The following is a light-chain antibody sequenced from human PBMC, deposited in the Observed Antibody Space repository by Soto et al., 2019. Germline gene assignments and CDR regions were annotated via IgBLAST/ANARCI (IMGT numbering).Light chain of an antibody. V-gene: IGKV3-15*01. Sequence: EIVMTQSPATLSVSPGERATLSCRASQSVSSKLTWYQQKPGQPPRLLIYGASTRATGIPARFSGSGSGTEFTLTISSLQPEDFATYYCLQHNSYPPTFGQGTKVDIK. CDR1: QSVSSK. CDR3: LQHNSYPPT. J-gene: IGKJ1*01. CDR2: GAS.